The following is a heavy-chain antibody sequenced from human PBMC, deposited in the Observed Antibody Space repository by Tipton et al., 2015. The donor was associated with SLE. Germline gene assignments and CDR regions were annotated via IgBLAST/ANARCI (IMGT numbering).Heavy chain of an antibody. CDR3: AKFEKTTDFYLDS. CDR1: GFTFSSYA. J-gene: IGHJ4*02. Sequence: SLRLSCATSGFTFSSYALSWVRRAPGKGLEWVAAISGGGGSTYYADIVKGRFSISIDKSKKTLFLQMNSLRVDDTATYYCAKFEKTTDFYLDSWGQGTLVSGSS. V-gene: IGHV3-23*01. D-gene: IGHD1-7*01. CDR2: ISGGGGST.